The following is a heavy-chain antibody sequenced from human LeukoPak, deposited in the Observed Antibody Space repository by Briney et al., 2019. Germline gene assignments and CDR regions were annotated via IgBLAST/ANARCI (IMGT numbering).Heavy chain of an antibody. CDR3: AKVPPWANIVVVPAAIPRGAFDI. V-gene: IGHV3-23*01. CDR2: ISGSGGST. D-gene: IGHD2-2*02. Sequence: PGGSLRLSCAASGFTFSSYAMSWVRQAPGKGLEWVSAISGSGGSTYYADSVKGRFTISRDNSKNTLYLQMNSLRAEDTAVYYCAKVPPWANIVVVPAAIPRGAFDIWGQGTMVTVSS. CDR1: GFTFSSYA. J-gene: IGHJ3*02.